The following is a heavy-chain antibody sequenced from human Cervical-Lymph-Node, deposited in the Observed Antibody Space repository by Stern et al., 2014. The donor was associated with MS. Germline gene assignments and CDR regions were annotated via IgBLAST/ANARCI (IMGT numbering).Heavy chain of an antibody. J-gene: IGHJ4*02. CDR3: VRHGEPAVESFFDH. V-gene: IGHV4-39*01. Sequence: QLQLQESGPGLVKPSETLSLTCAVSGGSISRSTSYWAWIRQPPGKGLEWIGIVSYSADPYYTPSRRSRVTIPVNTPKNYFPLSLSSGTAADTAVYYCVRHGEPAVESFFDHWGQGTLVTVSS. CDR2: VSYSADP. CDR1: GGSISRSTSY. D-gene: IGHD1-26*01.